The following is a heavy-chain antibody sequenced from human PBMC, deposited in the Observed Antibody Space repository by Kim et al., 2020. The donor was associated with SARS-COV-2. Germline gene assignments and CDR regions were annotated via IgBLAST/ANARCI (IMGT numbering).Heavy chain of an antibody. CDR1: GGTFNSYA. CDR2: IIPIFGTA. V-gene: IGHV1-69*13. J-gene: IGHJ4*02. D-gene: IGHD5-18*01. Sequence: SVKVFCKASGGTFNSYAINWVRQAPGQGLEWMGGIIPIFGTANYAQKFQGRVTITADESTSTAYMELSSLRSEDTALYYCAIFADDTTMITGDYWGQGTLVTVSS. CDR3: AIFADDTTMITGDY.